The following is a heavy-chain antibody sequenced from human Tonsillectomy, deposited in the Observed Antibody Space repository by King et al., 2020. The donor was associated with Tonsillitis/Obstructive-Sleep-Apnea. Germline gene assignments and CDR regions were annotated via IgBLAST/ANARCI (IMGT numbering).Heavy chain of an antibody. V-gene: IGHV5-51*01. D-gene: IGHD6-19*01. Sequence: QLVPSGAEVKKPGASLKISCKGSGNSFTSYWIGWVRQMPGRGLEWMGIIYPGDSDTRYSPSFQGQVTISADKSISTAYLQWSSLKASDTAMYYCARHXAXXGMNAFDIWGQXTXVTVSS. CDR3: ARHXAXXGMNAFDI. CDR1: GNSFTSYW. J-gene: IGHJ3*02. CDR2: IYPGDSDT.